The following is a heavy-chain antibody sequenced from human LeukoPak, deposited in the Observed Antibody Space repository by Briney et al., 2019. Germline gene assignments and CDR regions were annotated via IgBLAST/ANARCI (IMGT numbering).Heavy chain of an antibody. CDR2: IYYSGST. CDR3: ARVERSITSSSYYFDY. D-gene: IGHD6-6*01. CDR1: SGSISFYY. Sequence: SENLSLTCTVSSGSISFYYWSWLRQPPGKGLEWIGYIYYSGSTNYNPSLKSRVTISVDTSKNQFSLRLSSVTAADTAVYYCARVERSITSSSYYFDYWGQGTLVTVSS. J-gene: IGHJ4*02. V-gene: IGHV4-59*01.